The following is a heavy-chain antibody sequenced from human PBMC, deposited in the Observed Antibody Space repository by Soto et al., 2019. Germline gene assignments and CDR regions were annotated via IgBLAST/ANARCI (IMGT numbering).Heavy chain of an antibody. J-gene: IGHJ6*04. V-gene: IGHV1-3*01. CDR2: INAGNGNT. CDR3: ARDFTMVRGVMPSMDV. D-gene: IGHD3-10*01. Sequence: ASVKVSCKASGYTFTSYAMHWVRQAPGQRLEWMGWINAGNGNTKYSQKFQGRVTTTRDTSASAAYMELSSLRSEDTAVYYCARDFTMVRGVMPSMDVWGKGTTVTVSS. CDR1: GYTFTSYA.